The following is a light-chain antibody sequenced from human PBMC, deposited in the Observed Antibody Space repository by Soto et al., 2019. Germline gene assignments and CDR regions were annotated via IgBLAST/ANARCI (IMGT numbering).Light chain of an antibody. CDR1: QTISSR. V-gene: IGKV1-5*03. CDR3: QHYNSYSEA. J-gene: IGKJ1*01. Sequence: DIQMPQSPSTLSGSVVDRFTITCRASQTISSRLAWYQHKPGQAPKLLIYKASTLKSGVPSRFSGSGSGTEFTLTISSLQPDDFATYYCQHYNSYSEAFGQGTKVDIK. CDR2: KAS.